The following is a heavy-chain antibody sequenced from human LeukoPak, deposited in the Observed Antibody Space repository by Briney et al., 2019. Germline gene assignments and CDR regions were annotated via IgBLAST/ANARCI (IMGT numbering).Heavy chain of an antibody. V-gene: IGHV4-39*01. J-gene: IGHJ4*02. CDR1: GGSISSGSYC. CDR3: ARHTLTAAAGFGY. D-gene: IGHD6-13*01. Sequence: SETLSLTCTVSGGSISSGSYCWGWIRQPPGKGLEWIGSMFYSGSTYYNPSLKSRVTISVDTSKNQFSLKLSSVTAADTAVFYCARHTLTAAAGFGYWGQGTLLTVPS. CDR2: MFYSGST.